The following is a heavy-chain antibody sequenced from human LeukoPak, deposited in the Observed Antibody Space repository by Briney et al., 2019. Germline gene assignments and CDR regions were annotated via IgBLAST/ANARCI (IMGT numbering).Heavy chain of an antibody. Sequence: PGRSLRLSCAASGFTFSSYGMHWVRQAPGKGLEWVAVISYDGNNKYYADSVKGRFSISRDNSKNTLYLQMNSLRAEDTAVYYCARAGYSSGWYGNWFDPWGQGTLVTVSS. CDR2: ISYDGNNK. CDR1: GFTFSSYG. D-gene: IGHD6-19*01. V-gene: IGHV3-33*05. CDR3: ARAGYSSGWYGNWFDP. J-gene: IGHJ5*02.